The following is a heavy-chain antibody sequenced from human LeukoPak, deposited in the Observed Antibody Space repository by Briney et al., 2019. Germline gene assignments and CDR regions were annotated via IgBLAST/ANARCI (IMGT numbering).Heavy chain of an antibody. Sequence: ASVTVSCKASGYTFTGYYMHWVRQAPGQGLEWMGRINPNSGGTNYAQKFQGRVTMTRDTSISTAYMELSRLRSDDTAVYYCARDDGVGATTTRWIDYWGQGTLVTVSS. CDR2: INPNSGGT. V-gene: IGHV1-2*06. CDR1: GYTFTGYY. D-gene: IGHD1-26*01. CDR3: ARDDGVGATTTRWIDY. J-gene: IGHJ4*02.